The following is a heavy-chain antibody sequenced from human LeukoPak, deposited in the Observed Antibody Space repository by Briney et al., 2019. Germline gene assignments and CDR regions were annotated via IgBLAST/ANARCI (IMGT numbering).Heavy chain of an antibody. CDR3: AKAGGYDSSGYYYYLDY. CDR2: ISSSSSYI. J-gene: IGHJ4*02. D-gene: IGHD3-22*01. Sequence: GGSLRLSCAASGFTFSSYSMNWVRQAPGRGLEWVSSISSSSSYIYYADSVKGRFTISRDNAKNSLYLQINSLRPEDTAVYYCAKAGGYDSSGYYYYLDYWGQGTLVTVPS. V-gene: IGHV3-21*01. CDR1: GFTFSSYS.